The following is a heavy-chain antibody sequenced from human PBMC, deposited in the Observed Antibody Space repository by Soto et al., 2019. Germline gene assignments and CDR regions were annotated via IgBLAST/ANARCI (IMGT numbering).Heavy chain of an antibody. CDR1: GFTFSSYG. CDR3: AKWGVAVAGTLDY. V-gene: IGHV3-30*18. Sequence: GGSLRLSCAASGFTFSSYGMHWVRQAPGKGLEWVAVISYDGSNKYYADSVKGRFTISRDNSKNTLYLQMNSLRAEDTAVYYCAKWGVAVAGTLDYWGQGTLVTVSS. J-gene: IGHJ4*02. D-gene: IGHD6-19*01. CDR2: ISYDGSNK.